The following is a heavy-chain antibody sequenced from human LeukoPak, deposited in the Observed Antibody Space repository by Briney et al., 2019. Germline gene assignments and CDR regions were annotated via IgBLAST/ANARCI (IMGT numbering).Heavy chain of an antibody. J-gene: IGHJ4*02. CDR3: ARVPSHSSGWYFDY. V-gene: IGHV4-61*08. CDR1: GGSLTDGDYY. CDR2: T. Sequence: SGTLSLTCTVSGGSLTDGDYYWGWVRQPPGTGLQWIATTYEGASLKSRVTISLDTSKNQFFLRLTSVTAADTAVYYCARVPSHSSGWYFDYWGQGTLVTVSS. D-gene: IGHD6-19*01.